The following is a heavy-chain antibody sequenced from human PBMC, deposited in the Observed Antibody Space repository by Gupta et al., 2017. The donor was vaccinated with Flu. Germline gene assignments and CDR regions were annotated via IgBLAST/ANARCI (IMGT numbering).Heavy chain of an antibody. J-gene: IGHJ4*02. CDR1: GFPFSHYW. V-gene: IGHV3-7*01. Sequence: EVQLVESGGGLVQTGGSLRVFCAASGFPFSHYWMDWVRRAPGTGVGGVDNIKEDGSVKNYVDTVKGRFTISRDNGKNSVYIQMNALRPEDTAVYYCARNRGWEQFDYWGQGALVTVS. D-gene: IGHD5-24*01. CDR2: IKEDGSVK. CDR3: ARNRGWEQFDY.